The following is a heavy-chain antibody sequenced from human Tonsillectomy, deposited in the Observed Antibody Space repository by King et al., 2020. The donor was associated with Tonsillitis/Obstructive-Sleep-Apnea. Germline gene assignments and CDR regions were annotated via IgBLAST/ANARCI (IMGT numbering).Heavy chain of an antibody. V-gene: IGHV5-10-1*01. CDR3: PRGIIILESAFDV. Sequence: DVQLVQSGAEVKKPGESLRISCKGSGYRFTNYWISWVRQMPGKGLDWMGKIDPSDSYTDYSPSFQGHVTISADKDISTAYLQLSSLKASDTAMYYCPRGIIILESAFDVWGQGTMVTVSS. CDR2: IDPSDSYT. CDR1: GYRFTNYW. J-gene: IGHJ3*01. D-gene: IGHD3-10*01.